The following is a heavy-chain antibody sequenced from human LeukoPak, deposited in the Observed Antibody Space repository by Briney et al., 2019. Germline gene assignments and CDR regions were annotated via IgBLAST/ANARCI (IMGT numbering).Heavy chain of an antibody. Sequence: PGGSLRLSCAASGFTFSSYGMHWVRQAPGKGLEWVAVIWYDGSNKYYADSVKGRFTISRDNSKNTLYLQMNSLRAEDTAVYYCARASESVAAYYYYGMDVWGQGTTVTVSS. D-gene: IGHD6-19*01. V-gene: IGHV3-33*01. CDR3: ARASESVAAYYYYGMDV. CDR2: IWYDGSNK. J-gene: IGHJ6*02. CDR1: GFTFSSYG.